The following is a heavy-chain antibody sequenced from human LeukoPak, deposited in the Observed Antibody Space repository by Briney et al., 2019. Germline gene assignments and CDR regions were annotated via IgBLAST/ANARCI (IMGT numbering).Heavy chain of an antibody. V-gene: IGHV3-11*06. D-gene: IGHD5-12*01. Sequence: GGTRMGSWAKTGVMVRDYNMGWGRKAPGKGPEWISYIGISSGRTMYADSVKGRFTISRDTAKKSLYLQMNSLRVEDTAVYYCARDYRYAFDNWGQGTLVTVSS. CDR1: GVMVRDYN. J-gene: IGHJ4*02. CDR3: ARDYRYAFDN. CDR2: IGISSGRT.